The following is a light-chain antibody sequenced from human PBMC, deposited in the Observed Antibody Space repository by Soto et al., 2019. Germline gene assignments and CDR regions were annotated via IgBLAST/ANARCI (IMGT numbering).Light chain of an antibody. J-gene: IGKJ4*01. Sequence: VLTQSPATLSSSPGESVTLSCRASQSVDSHLAWYQQKPGQAPRLLIYEASNRAAGVPARFSGSMSETDFTLTISSLEPDDFAVYYCQQRGHWPLTFGGGTKVEIK. CDR3: QQRGHWPLT. CDR1: QSVDSH. V-gene: IGKV3-11*01. CDR2: EAS.